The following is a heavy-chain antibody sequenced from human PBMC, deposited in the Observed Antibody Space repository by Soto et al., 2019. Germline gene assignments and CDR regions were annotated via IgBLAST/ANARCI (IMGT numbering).Heavy chain of an antibody. CDR1: GGSFSGYY. D-gene: IGHD3-10*01. V-gene: IGHV4-34*01. J-gene: IGHJ4*02. CDR2: INHSGST. CDR3: ARERSSLLWFGESTGFDY. Sequence: TSETLSLTCAVYGGSFSGYYWSWIRQPPGKGLEWIGEINHSGSTNYNPSLKSRVTISVDTSKNQFSLKLSSVTAADTAVYYCARERSSLLWFGESTGFDYWGQGTLVTVSS.